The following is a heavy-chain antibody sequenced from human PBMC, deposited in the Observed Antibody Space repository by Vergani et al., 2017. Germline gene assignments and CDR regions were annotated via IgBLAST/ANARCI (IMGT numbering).Heavy chain of an antibody. CDR2: INTNGDYT. V-gene: IGHV3-23*01. CDR1: GFSFTTYA. Sequence: EVQLLESGGDLVQPGGSLRLSCAASGFSFTTYAMSWVRQAPGKGLEWVSTINTNGDYTLYGDSVKGRFTISIDNSKSTLYLQMNSLRAEDTAIYYCAKGGWNYWFDSWGQGTLVIVS. CDR3: AKGGWNYWFDS. J-gene: IGHJ5*01. D-gene: IGHD1-1*01.